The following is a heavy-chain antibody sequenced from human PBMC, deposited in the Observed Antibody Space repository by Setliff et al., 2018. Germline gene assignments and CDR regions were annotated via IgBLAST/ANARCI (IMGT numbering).Heavy chain of an antibody. CDR2: ITSSGNTI. J-gene: IGHJ6*03. CDR3: AREGKEGFGELPYYYYYYMDV. V-gene: IGHV3-11*04. CDR1: GFIFSDYY. Sequence: GGSLRLSCAASGFIFSDYYMSWIRQAPGKGLECISYITSSGNTIYYADSVKGRFTISRDSAKNALYLQMNSLRAEDTAVYYCAREGKEGFGELPYYYYYYMDVWGKGTTVTVPS. D-gene: IGHD3-10*01.